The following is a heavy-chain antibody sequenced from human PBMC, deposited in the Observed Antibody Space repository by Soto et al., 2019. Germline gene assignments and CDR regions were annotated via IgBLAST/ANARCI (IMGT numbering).Heavy chain of an antibody. CDR2: IIPIFGTA. D-gene: IGHD4-17*01. J-gene: IGHJ6*02. V-gene: IGHV1-69*12. CDR1: GGTFSSYA. CDR3: ASNGVGETYCSGMDV. Sequence: QVQLVQSGAEVKKPGSSVKVSCKASGGTFSSYAINWVRQAPGQGLEWMGGIIPIFGTADYAQKFQGRVTIWVYAPRSTASRQWITVRTDDAAVYYCASNGVGETYCSGMDVWGQGPRVPVSS.